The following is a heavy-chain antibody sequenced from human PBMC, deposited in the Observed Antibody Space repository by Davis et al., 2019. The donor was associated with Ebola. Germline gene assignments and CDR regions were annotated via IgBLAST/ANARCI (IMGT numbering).Heavy chain of an antibody. J-gene: IGHJ6*02. CDR3: ARGLSSGWYTYYYYGMDV. D-gene: IGHD6-19*01. CDR2: IYYSGST. CDR1: GGSISSYY. Sequence: MPSETLSLTCTVSGGSISSYYWSWIRQPPGKGLEWIGYIYYSGSTNYNPSLKSRVTISVDTSKNQFSLKLSSVTAADTAVYYCARGLSSGWYTYYYYGMDVWGQGTTVTVSS. V-gene: IGHV4-59*01.